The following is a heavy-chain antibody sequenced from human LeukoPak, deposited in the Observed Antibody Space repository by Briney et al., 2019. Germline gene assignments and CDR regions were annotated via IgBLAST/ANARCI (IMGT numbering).Heavy chain of an antibody. D-gene: IGHD1-1*01. Sequence: GGSLRLSCTASGFPFIEYSMNWVRQVPGKGLEWIAYIGIDSGNTNYADSVRGRFTISADKTKNSLYLQTNSLRVEDTAVYYCARDHNYAFDNWGQGTLVSVAS. V-gene: IGHV3-48*01. CDR3: ARDHNYAFDN. J-gene: IGHJ4*02. CDR1: GFPFIEYS. CDR2: IGIDSGNT.